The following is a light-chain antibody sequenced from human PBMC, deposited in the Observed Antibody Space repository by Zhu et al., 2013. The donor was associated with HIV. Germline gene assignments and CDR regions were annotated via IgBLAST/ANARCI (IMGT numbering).Light chain of an antibody. CDR1: QVITSA. J-gene: IGKJ4*01. CDR3: QQANSFPLT. Sequence: AIQLTQSPSSLSASVGDRVTITCRASQVITSALAWYQQKPGNSPKLLIYDASSLESGVPSRFSGSGSGTDFTLTISSLQPEDFATYYCQQANSFPLTFGRRD. V-gene: IGKV1-13*02. CDR2: DAS.